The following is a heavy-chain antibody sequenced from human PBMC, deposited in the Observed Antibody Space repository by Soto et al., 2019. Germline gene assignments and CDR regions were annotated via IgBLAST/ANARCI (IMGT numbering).Heavy chain of an antibody. CDR1: GFTLSSYA. Sequence: PGGSLRLSCAASGFTLSSYAISWVRQAPGKGLEWVSAISGSGGSTYYADSVKGRFTISRDNSKNTLYLQMNSRRAEDTAVYYCARAPRYCSGGSCSYLFDYWGQGTMVTVSS. CDR2: ISGSGGST. CDR3: ARAPRYCSGGSCSYLFDY. J-gene: IGHJ4*02. V-gene: IGHV3-23*01. D-gene: IGHD2-15*01.